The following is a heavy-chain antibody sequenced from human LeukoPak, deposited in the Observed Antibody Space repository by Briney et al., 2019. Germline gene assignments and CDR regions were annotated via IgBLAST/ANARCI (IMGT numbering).Heavy chain of an antibody. CDR1: GFTFSSYG. D-gene: IGHD6-13*01. CDR2: IWYDGSNK. J-gene: IGHJ4*02. V-gene: IGHV3-33*08. Sequence: GGSLRLSCAASGFTFSSYGMHWVRQAPGKGLEWVAVIWYDGSNKYYADSVKGRFTISRDNSKNTLYLQMNSLRAEDTAVYYCARDIGIAAAGTLDYWGQGTLVTVSS. CDR3: ARDIGIAAAGTLDY.